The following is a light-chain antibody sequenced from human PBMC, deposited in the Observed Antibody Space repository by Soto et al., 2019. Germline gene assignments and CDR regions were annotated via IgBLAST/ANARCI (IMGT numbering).Light chain of an antibody. CDR3: QSYDSSLSGVV. Sequence: QAVLTQPPSVSGAPGQRVTISCTGSSSNIGAGYDVPWYQQLPGTAPKPLIYGNSNRPSGVPDRFSGSKSGTTASLAITGLHAENEAEYYCQSYDSSLSGVVFGGGTQLTVL. CDR1: SSNIGAGYD. J-gene: IGLJ7*01. V-gene: IGLV1-40*01. CDR2: GNS.